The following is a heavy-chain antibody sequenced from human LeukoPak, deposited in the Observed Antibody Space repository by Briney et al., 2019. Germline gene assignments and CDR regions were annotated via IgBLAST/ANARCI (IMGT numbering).Heavy chain of an antibody. CDR3: ATDRGWRTSGYYLYYFEY. CDR2: IQHDGSEK. Sequence: GGSLRLSCAASGFIFTNYFMSWVRQAPGKGLEWVASIQHDGSEKYYVDSVRGRFTISRDNTMNSLYLQMSSLRAEDTAVYYCATDRGWRTSGYYLYYFEYWGQGTLVTFSS. V-gene: IGHV3-7*01. CDR1: GFIFTNYF. J-gene: IGHJ4*02. D-gene: IGHD3-3*01.